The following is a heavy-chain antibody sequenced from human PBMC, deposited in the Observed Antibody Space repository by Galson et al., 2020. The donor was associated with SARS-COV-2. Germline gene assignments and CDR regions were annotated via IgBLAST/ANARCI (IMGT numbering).Heavy chain of an antibody. CDR1: GFTFSSYA. CDR2: ISYDGSNK. V-gene: IGHV3-30*04. J-gene: IGHJ5*02. Sequence: GESLKISCAASGFTFSSYAMHWVRQAPGKGLEWVAVISYDGSNKYYADSVKGRFTISRDNSKNTLYLQMNSLRAEDTAVYYCARPCSGGYFSWFDPWGQGTLVTGSS. CDR3: ARPCSGGYFSWFDP. D-gene: IGHD1-26*01.